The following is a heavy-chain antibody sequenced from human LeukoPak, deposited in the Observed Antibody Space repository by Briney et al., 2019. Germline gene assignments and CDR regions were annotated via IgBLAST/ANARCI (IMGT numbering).Heavy chain of an antibody. CDR1: GFTVSNNY. V-gene: IGHV3-53*01. CDR3: AKGGCSSTSCYGDAFDI. CDR2: IYSDGST. Sequence: PGGSLRLSCVASGFTVSNNYMTWVRQAPGKGLEWVSVIYSDGSTYYADSVKGRFTISRDNSKNTLYLQMNSLRAEDTAVYYCAKGGCSSTSCYGDAFDIWGQGTMVTVSS. J-gene: IGHJ3*02. D-gene: IGHD2-2*01.